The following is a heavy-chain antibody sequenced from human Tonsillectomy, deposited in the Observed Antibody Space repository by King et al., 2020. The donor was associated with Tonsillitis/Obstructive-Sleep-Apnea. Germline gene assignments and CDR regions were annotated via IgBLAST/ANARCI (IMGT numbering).Heavy chain of an antibody. Sequence: VTLKESGPVLVKPPETLTLTCTVSGFSLSNARMGVSWIRQPPGKALEWLAHIFSNDEKSYGTTLKSRLTISTDTSKSPVVLTMTNMDPVHTATYYCARIHRAALFDYWGQGTLVTVSS. CDR1: GFSLSNARMG. J-gene: IGHJ4*02. V-gene: IGHV2-26*01. CDR3: ARIHRAALFDY. D-gene: IGHD2-15*01. CDR2: IFSNDEK.